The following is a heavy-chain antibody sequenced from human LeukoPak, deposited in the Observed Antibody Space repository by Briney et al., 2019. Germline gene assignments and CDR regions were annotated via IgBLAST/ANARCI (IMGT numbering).Heavy chain of an antibody. CDR2: ISAYNGNT. Sequence: ASVTVSCKASGYTFTSYGISWVRQAPGQGLEWMGWISAYNGNTNYAQKLQGRVTMTTDTSTSTAYMELRSLRSDDTAVYYCARGIFDYYDSSGYYWGFDYWGQGTLVTVSS. V-gene: IGHV1-18*01. CDR3: ARGIFDYYDSSGYYWGFDY. D-gene: IGHD3-22*01. CDR1: GYTFTSYG. J-gene: IGHJ4*02.